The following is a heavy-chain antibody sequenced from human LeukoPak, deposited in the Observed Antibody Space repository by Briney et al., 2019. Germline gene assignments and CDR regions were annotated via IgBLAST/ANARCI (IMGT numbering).Heavy chain of an antibody. J-gene: IGHJ4*02. D-gene: IGHD2-2*01. CDR3: ASSPRYCSSTSCSEAYFDY. CDR2: IYYSGST. CDR1: GGSISSYY. V-gene: IGHV4-59*12. Sequence: SETLSLTCTVSGGSISSYYWSWIRQPPGKGLEWIGYIYYSGSTNYNPSLKSRVTISVDRSKNQFSLKLSSVTAADTAVYYCASSPRYCSSTSCSEAYFDYWGQGTLVTVSS.